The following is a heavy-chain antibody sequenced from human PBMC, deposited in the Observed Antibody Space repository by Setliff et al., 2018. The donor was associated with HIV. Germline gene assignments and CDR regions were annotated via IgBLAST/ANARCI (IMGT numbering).Heavy chain of an antibody. Sequence: PSETLSLTCTVSGGSISSNSYYWSWVRQPAGRGLEWIGRIYTSGSTNYNPSLKSRVTMSVDTSKNQFSLNLTSVTAADTAVYYCARGRFVGFDYWGQGTLVTVSS. CDR1: GGSISSNSYY. CDR2: IYTSGST. V-gene: IGHV4-61*02. D-gene: IGHD3-16*02. J-gene: IGHJ4*02. CDR3: ARGRFVGFDY.